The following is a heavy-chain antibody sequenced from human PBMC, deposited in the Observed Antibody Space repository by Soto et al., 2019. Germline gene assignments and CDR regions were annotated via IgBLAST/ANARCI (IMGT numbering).Heavy chain of an antibody. Sequence: GGFLRLSCAACGFTFSSCAMGWVRQAPGKGLEWVSDIIDSGASTYYADSVKGRFTISRDNSKSTLYLQMNSLRAEDTALYYCAKGRSYYYYYGVDVWGQGTTVTVSS. CDR2: IIDSGAST. J-gene: IGHJ6*02. CDR1: GFTFSSCA. CDR3: AKGRSYYYYYGVDV. V-gene: IGHV3-23*01.